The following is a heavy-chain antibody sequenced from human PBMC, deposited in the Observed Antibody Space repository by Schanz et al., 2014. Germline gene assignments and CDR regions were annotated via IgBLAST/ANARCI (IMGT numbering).Heavy chain of an antibody. CDR2: IGTSGGT. D-gene: IGHD4-17*01. CDR3: ARKMKLRVYGGKGHDSLDI. CDR1: GFTLNNAW. Sequence: EVQLVESGGGLVKPGGSLRLSCATSGFTLNNAWMNWVRQAPGKGLQWVSTIGTSGGTNYAESVKGRFTISRDNSKNTLYLQMNTLRAEDTAVYYCARKMKLRVYGGKGHDSLDIWGQGTMVTVSS. V-gene: IGHV3-66*01. J-gene: IGHJ3*02.